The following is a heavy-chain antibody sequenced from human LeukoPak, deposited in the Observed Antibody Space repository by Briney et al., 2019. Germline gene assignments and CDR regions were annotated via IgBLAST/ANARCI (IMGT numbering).Heavy chain of an antibody. V-gene: IGHV4-4*09. CDR1: GGSISTYY. D-gene: IGHD3-22*01. Sequence: SETLSLTCTVSGGSISTYYWSWIRQPPGKGLEWIGYIYTSGSTNYNPSLKSRVTILVEMSKNQFSLKLSSVTAADTAVYYCARHSRGDGSGPTDDAFDIWGQGTMVTVSS. CDR2: IYTSGST. CDR3: ARHSRGDGSGPTDDAFDI. J-gene: IGHJ3*02.